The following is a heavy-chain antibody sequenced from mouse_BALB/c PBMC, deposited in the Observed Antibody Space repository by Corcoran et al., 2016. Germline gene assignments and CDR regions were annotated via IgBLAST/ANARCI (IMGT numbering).Heavy chain of an antibody. CDR1: GYTFTSYV. Sequence: EVQLQQSGPELVKPGASVKMSCKASGYTFTSYVMHWVKQKPGQGLEWIGYINPYNDGTKYNEKFKGKATLTSDKSSSTAYMELSSLTSEDSAVYYCANYYGSSYFAMDYWGQGTSVTVSS. D-gene: IGHD1-1*01. V-gene: IGHV1S136*01. CDR3: ANYYGSSYFAMDY. CDR2: INPYNDGT. J-gene: IGHJ4*01.